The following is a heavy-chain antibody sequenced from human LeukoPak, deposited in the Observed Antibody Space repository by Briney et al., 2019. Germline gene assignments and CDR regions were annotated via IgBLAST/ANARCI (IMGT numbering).Heavy chain of an antibody. CDR2: INPNSGDT. Sequence: ASVKVSCRASGYTFTGYYMHWVRQAPGQGLEWMGWINPNSGDTNYAQKFKGRVAMTRDTSISTAYMEVNRLRSDDTAVYCCARPIDIAAADLWGQGTLVTVSS. V-gene: IGHV1-2*02. D-gene: IGHD6-13*01. J-gene: IGHJ4*02. CDR1: GYTFTGYY. CDR3: ARPIDIAAADL.